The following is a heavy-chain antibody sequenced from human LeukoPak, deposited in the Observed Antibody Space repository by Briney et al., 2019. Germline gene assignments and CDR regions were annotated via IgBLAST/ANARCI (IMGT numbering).Heavy chain of an antibody. Sequence: GGSLRLSCAASGFTFSSSAMSWVRQVPGKGLEWVSGISASGGSTSYADSVRGRFTISRDNSKNTLYVQMNSLRDEDTAVYYCAKDQKWELPHYLDSWGQGTLVTVSS. D-gene: IGHD1-26*01. CDR3: AKDQKWELPHYLDS. CDR2: ISASGGST. V-gene: IGHV3-23*01. CDR1: GFTFSSSA. J-gene: IGHJ4*02.